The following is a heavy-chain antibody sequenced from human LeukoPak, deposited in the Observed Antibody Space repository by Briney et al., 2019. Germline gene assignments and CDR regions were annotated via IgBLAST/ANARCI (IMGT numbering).Heavy chain of an antibody. CDR3: AKANSGSASRGYFDY. V-gene: IGHV3-23*01. CDR2: ISGSGSTT. CDR1: GFTFSTYG. Sequence: GGTLRLSCAASGFTFSTYGMSWVRQAPGKGLEWVSGISGSGSTTYYADSVKGRFTISRDNSKNTLYLQMNSLRAEDTAVYYCAKANSGSASRGYFDYWGQGTLVTVSS. J-gene: IGHJ4*02. D-gene: IGHD6-25*01.